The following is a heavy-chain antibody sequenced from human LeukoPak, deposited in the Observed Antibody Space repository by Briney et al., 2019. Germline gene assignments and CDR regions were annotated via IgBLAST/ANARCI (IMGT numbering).Heavy chain of an antibody. J-gene: IGHJ4*02. CDR1: GGSISSSSYY. D-gene: IGHD5-18*01. Sequence: PSETLSLTCTVSGGSISSSSYYWGWIRQPPGKGLEWIGSIYYSGSTYYNPSLKSRVTISVDTSKNQFSLKLSSVTAADTAVYYCARRYSYGYGIDMDFDYWGQGTLVTVSS. CDR2: IYYSGST. V-gene: IGHV4-39*01. CDR3: ARRYSYGYGIDMDFDY.